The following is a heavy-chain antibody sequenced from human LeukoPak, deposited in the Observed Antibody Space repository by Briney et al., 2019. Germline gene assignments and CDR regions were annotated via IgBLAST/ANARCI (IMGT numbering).Heavy chain of an antibody. D-gene: IGHD2-2*01. CDR1: GFTFSSYA. Sequence: GGSLRLSCVASGFTFSSYAMSWVRQAPGKGLEWVAVISYDGSNKYYADSVKGRFTISRDNSKNTLYLQMNSLRAEDTAVYYCAKSDPIVVVPAAMDNWGQGTLVTVSS. CDR2: ISYDGSNK. J-gene: IGHJ4*02. CDR3: AKSDPIVVVPAAMDN. V-gene: IGHV3-30*18.